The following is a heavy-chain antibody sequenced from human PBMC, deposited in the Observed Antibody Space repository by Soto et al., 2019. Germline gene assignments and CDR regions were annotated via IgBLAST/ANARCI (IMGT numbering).Heavy chain of an antibody. CDR1: GFPFNNYA. V-gene: IGHV3-33*01. CDR2: IWHDGSNE. D-gene: IGHD2-21*02. CDR3: ARDDVSMVTTFLDY. Sequence: GGSLRLSCAASGFPFNNYAMHWVRQSQGKGLEWVAVIWHDGSNEHYADSVKGRFRIARDNSNNTLYLQMNSLRGEDTALYYCARDDVSMVTTFLDYWGLATLVTSPQ. J-gene: IGHJ4*02.